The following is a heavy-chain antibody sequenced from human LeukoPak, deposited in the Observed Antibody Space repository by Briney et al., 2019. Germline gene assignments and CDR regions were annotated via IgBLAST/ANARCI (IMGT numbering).Heavy chain of an antibody. CDR1: GFTFSSYE. CDR2: ISSSGSTI. J-gene: IGHJ4*02. D-gene: IGHD3-10*01. CDR3: ARLSSGSYYIHSDY. V-gene: IGHV3-48*03. Sequence: PGGSLRLSCAASGFTFSSYEMNWVRQAPGKGLEWVSYISSSGSTIYYADSVKGRFTISRDNAKNSLYLQMNSLRAEDTAVYYCARLSSGSYYIHSDYWGQGTLVTVSS.